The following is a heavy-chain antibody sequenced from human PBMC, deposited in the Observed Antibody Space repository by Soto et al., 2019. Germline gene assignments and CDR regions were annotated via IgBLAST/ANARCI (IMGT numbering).Heavy chain of an antibody. CDR1: GFTFSSYS. J-gene: IGHJ4*02. V-gene: IGHV3-48*02. Sequence: PGGSLRLSCAASGFTFSSYSMNWVRQAPGKGLEWVSYISSSSSTIYYADSVKGRFTISRDNAKHSLYLQMNSLRDEDTAVYYCAREGVTIFGVVIIKTDFDYWGQGTLVTVSS. D-gene: IGHD3-3*01. CDR2: ISSSSSTI. CDR3: AREGVTIFGVVIIKTDFDY.